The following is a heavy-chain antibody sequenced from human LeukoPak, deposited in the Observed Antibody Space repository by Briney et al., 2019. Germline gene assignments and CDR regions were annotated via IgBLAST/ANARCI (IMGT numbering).Heavy chain of an antibody. V-gene: IGHV3-69-1*02. CDR1: GFTFSSYG. D-gene: IGHD5-18*01. CDR3: ARRGDTPMIGDH. Sequence: GGSLRLSCAASGFTFSSYGMNWVRQAPGKGLEWLSYLSNTGNIHYAQSVKGRFTISRDNAKNSLYLQMDGLRAEDTAVYYCARRGDTPMIGDHWGQGILVTVAA. CDR2: LSNTGNI. J-gene: IGHJ4*02.